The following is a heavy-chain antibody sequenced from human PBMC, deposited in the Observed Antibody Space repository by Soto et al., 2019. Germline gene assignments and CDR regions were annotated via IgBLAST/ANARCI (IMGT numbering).Heavy chain of an antibody. V-gene: IGHV3-11*01. Sequence: PGGSLRLSCAASGFTFSDNYMSWIRQAPGKGLEWVSDISSSGSNIYYADSVKGRFTISRDNAKNSLFLQMNSLRAEDTAVYYCARDRRAARPDYWGQGTLVTVSS. CDR1: GFTFSDNY. J-gene: IGHJ4*02. CDR2: ISSSGSNI. D-gene: IGHD6-6*01. CDR3: ARDRRAARPDY.